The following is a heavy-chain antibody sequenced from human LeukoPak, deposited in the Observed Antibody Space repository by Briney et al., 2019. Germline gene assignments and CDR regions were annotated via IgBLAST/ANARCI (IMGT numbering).Heavy chain of an antibody. CDR3: ARLPGYYYYYYYMDV. Sequence: SETLSLTCTVSGGSIRSTSYYWGWIRQPPGKGLEWSASIYYSGTTYYNPSLKSPVTIYVHTSKNQFSLKLSSVTAADTAVYFCARLPGYYYYYYYMDVWGKGTTVTISS. CDR2: IYYSGTT. D-gene: IGHD3-9*01. V-gene: IGHV4-39*01. CDR1: GGSIRSTSYY. J-gene: IGHJ6*03.